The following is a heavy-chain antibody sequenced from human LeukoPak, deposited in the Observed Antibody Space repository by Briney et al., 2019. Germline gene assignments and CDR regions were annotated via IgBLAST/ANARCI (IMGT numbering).Heavy chain of an antibody. D-gene: IGHD3-10*01. J-gene: IGHJ4*02. CDR3: ARRRGSFGELYYFDY. CDR2: MYYSGST. V-gene: IGHV4-39*01. Sequence: SETLSLTCTVSGGSISSTNYYWGWIRQPPGKGLEWIVNMYYSGSTYYNPSLKSRVTISVDTSKNQFSLKLSSVTAADTAVYYCARRRGSFGELYYFDYWGQGTLVTVSS. CDR1: GGSISSTNYY.